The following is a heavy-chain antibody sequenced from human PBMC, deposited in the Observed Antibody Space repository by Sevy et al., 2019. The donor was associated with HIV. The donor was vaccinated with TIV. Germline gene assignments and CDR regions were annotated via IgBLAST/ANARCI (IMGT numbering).Heavy chain of an antibody. CDR2: INQSGRT. CDR1: GGSFSGYY. V-gene: IGHV4-34*01. Sequence: SETLSLTCAVYGGSFSGYYWSWIRQPPGKGLEWIGEINQSGRTNYNPSLKSRVTISVDTSKNQFSLKLSSVTAADTAVYYCTRHCSSTTCSYAFDIWGQGTMVTVSS. D-gene: IGHD2-2*01. CDR3: TRHCSSTTCSYAFDI. J-gene: IGHJ3*02.